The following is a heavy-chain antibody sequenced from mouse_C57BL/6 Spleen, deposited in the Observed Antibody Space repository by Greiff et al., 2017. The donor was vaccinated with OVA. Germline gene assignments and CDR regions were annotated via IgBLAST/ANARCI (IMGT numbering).Heavy chain of an antibody. CDR3: ARPHWDQGNAMDY. J-gene: IGHJ4*01. D-gene: IGHD4-1*01. Sequence: VQLQQSGTELVKPGASVKLSCKASGYTFTSYWMHWVKQRPGQGLEWIGNINPSNGGTNYNEKFKSKATLTVDKSSSTAYMQLSSLTSEDSAVYYCARPHWDQGNAMDYWGQGTSVTVSS. V-gene: IGHV1-53*01. CDR2: INPSNGGT. CDR1: GYTFTSYW.